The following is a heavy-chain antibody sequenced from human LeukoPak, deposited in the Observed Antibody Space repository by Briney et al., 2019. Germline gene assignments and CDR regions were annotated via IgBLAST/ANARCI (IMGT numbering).Heavy chain of an antibody. D-gene: IGHD3-10*01. CDR1: GFTFSSCG. V-gene: IGHV3-30*03. CDR3: VRDLPRTSGP. Sequence: ETGGSLRLSCAASGFTFSSCGMHWVRQAPGKGLEWVAVISYDGSNKYYADSVKGRFTISRDNSKNTLFLEMNSLRVEDTAIYYCVRDLPRTSGPWGQGTLVTVSS. J-gene: IGHJ5*02. CDR2: ISYDGSNK.